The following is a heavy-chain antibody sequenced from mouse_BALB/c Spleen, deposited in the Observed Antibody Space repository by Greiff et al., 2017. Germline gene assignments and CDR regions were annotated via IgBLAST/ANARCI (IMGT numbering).Heavy chain of an antibody. CDR1: GFAFSSYD. D-gene: IGHD4-1*01. V-gene: IGHV5-12-1*01. Sequence: VKVVESGGGLVKPGGSLKLSCAASGFAFSSYDMSWVRQTPEKRLEWVAYISSGGGSTYYPDTVKGRFTISRDNAKNTLYLQMSSLKSEDTAMYYYARQENWDRPWYFDVWGAGTTVTVSS. CDR2: ISSGGGST. CDR3: ARQENWDRPWYFDV. J-gene: IGHJ1*01.